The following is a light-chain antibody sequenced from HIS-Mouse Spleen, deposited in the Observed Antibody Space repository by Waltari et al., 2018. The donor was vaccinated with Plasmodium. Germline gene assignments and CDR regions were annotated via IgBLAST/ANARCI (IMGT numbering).Light chain of an antibody. J-gene: IGLJ3*02. CDR3: CSYAGSSTFV. CDR2: EGS. Sequence: QSALTQPASVSGSPGQSITISRTGTSSDVGSYNLVSWYQQHPGKALKLMIYEGSKRPSGVSNRFSGSKSGNTASLTISGLQAEDEADYYCCSYAGSSTFVFGGGTKLTVL. CDR1: SSDVGSYNL. V-gene: IGLV2-23*03.